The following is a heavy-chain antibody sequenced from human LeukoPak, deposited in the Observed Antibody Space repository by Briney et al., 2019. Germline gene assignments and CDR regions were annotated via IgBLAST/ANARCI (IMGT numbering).Heavy chain of an antibody. CDR3: ARGRIAARLNGVTWIDY. CDR2: INHSGST. J-gene: IGHJ4*02. D-gene: IGHD6-6*01. CDR1: GGSFSGYY. V-gene: IGHV4-34*01. Sequence: SEALSLTCAVYGGSFSGYYWSWIRQPPGKGLEWIGEINHSGSTNYNPSLTSRGTISVDTSKNQCSLKLSAVTAADTAVYYCARGRIAARLNGVTWIDYWGQGTLVTVSS.